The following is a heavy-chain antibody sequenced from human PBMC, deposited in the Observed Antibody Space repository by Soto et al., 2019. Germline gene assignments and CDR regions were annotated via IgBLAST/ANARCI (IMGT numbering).Heavy chain of an antibody. CDR1: GFTFSSYS. D-gene: IGHD1-1*01. CDR3: ARDPAYYNYYYYYYGMDV. J-gene: IGHJ6*02. V-gene: IGHV3-21*01. CDR2: ISSSSSYI. Sequence: GGSLRLSCAASGFTFSSYSMNWVRQAPGKGLEWVSSISSSSSYIYYADSVKGRFTISRDNAKNSLYLQMNSLRAEGTAVYYCARDPAYYNYYYYYYGMDVWGQGTTVTVSS.